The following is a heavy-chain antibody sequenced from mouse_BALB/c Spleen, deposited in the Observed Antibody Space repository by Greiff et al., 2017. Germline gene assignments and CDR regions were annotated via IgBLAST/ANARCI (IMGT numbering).Heavy chain of an antibody. CDR1: GFTFSSYT. Sequence: DVHLVESGGGLVKPGGSLKLSCAASGFTFSSYTMSWVRQTPEKRLEWVATISSGGSYTYYPDSVKGRFTISRDNAKNTLYLQMSSLKSEDTAMYYCTRDPATGYAMDYWGQGTSVTVSS. V-gene: IGHV5-6-4*01. J-gene: IGHJ4*01. D-gene: IGHD1-2*01. CDR3: TRDPATGYAMDY. CDR2: ISSGGSYT.